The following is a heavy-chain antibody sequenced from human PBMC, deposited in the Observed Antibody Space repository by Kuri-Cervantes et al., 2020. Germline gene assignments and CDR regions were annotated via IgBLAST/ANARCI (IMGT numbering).Heavy chain of an antibody. CDR3: AKVRRITIFGVVTAFDY. D-gene: IGHD3-3*01. Sequence: GGSLRLSCAASGFTFSSYAMRWVRQVPGKGLEWVAVISYDGSNKYYADSVKGRFTISRDNSKNTLYLQMNSLRAEDTAVYYCAKVRRITIFGVVTAFDYWGQGTLVTVSS. V-gene: IGHV3-30-3*01. CDR2: ISYDGSNK. J-gene: IGHJ4*02. CDR1: GFTFSSYA.